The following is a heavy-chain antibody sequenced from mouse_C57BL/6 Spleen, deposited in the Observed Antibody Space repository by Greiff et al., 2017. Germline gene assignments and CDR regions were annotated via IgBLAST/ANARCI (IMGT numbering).Heavy chain of an antibody. CDR3: ARSYGSTAMDY. CDR1: GYTFTSHW. V-gene: IGHV1-53*01. Sequence: QVQLQQPGTELVKPGAPVKLSCKASGYTFTSHWMHWVKQRPGQGLEWIGNINPSNGGTNYNEKFKSKATLTVDKSSSTAYTQLSSLTSEDSAVYYCARSYGSTAMDYWGQGTSVTVSS. CDR2: INPSNGGT. D-gene: IGHD1-1*01. J-gene: IGHJ4*01.